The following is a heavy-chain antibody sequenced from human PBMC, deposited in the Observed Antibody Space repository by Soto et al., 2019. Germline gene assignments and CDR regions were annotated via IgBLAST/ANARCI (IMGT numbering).Heavy chain of an antibody. CDR2: IKSKTDGGTT. D-gene: IGHD6-19*01. J-gene: IGHJ4*02. CDR1: GFTFSNAW. V-gene: IGHV3-15*01. Sequence: LRLSCAASGFTFSNAWMSWVRQAPGKGLEWVGRIKSKTDGGTTDYAAPVKGRFTISRDDSKNTLYLQMNSLKTEDTAVYYCLWSSGWYPYYFEYWGQGTLVTSPQ. CDR3: LWSSGWYPYYFEY.